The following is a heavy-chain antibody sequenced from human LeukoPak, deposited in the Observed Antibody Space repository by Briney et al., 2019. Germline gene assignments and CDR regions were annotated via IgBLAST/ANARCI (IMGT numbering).Heavy chain of an antibody. V-gene: IGHV3-64*01. Sequence: GGSLRLSCAASGFIFSSYSMHWVRQAPGKVLESVSAISSNGGSTYYANSVRGRFTISRDNSKNTLYLQMGSLRAEDLAVYYCAREGVPGTTDYWGQGTLVTVSS. J-gene: IGHJ4*02. D-gene: IGHD6-19*01. CDR2: ISSNGGST. CDR1: GFIFSSYS. CDR3: AREGVPGTTDY.